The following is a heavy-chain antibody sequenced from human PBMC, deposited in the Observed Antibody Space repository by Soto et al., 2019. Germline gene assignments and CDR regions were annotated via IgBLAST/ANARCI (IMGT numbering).Heavy chain of an antibody. CDR3: ARDCGSTNCYPSPHYYGMDV. Sequence: QVQLVQSGAEVKKTGASVRISCKASGYIFTNYALNWVRQAPGQRLEWMGWINAGNGDTKYSHNFQGRVTITRDTSASTAYMELSSLTSEDTAVYYCARDCGSTNCYPSPHYYGMDVWGQGTTVTVSS. CDR1: GYIFTNYA. V-gene: IGHV1-3*01. D-gene: IGHD2-2*01. J-gene: IGHJ6*02. CDR2: INAGNGDT.